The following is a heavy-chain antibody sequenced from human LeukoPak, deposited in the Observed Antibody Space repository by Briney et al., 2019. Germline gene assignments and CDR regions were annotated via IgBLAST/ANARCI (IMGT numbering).Heavy chain of an antibody. J-gene: IGHJ5*02. Sequence: PGGSLRLSCAASGFTFSSYGMHWVRQAPGKGLEWVSSISSSSSTIYYADSVKGRFTISRDNAKNSLYLQMNSLRAEDTAVYYCARDFPPYYYDSSGYNNWFDPWGQGTLVTVSS. D-gene: IGHD3-22*01. CDR3: ARDFPPYYYDSSGYNNWFDP. CDR1: GFTFSSYG. V-gene: IGHV3-48*01. CDR2: ISSSSSTI.